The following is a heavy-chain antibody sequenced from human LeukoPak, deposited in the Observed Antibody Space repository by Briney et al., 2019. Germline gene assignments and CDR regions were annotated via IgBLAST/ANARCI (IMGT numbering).Heavy chain of an antibody. CDR1: GGSISSGSYS. J-gene: IGHJ4*02. Sequence: PSQTLSLTCAFSGGSISSGSYSWSWIRQPPGKGLEWIGYIYPRGSTYYNPSLKSRVILSLDKSANQFSLNLSSVTAADTAVYYCARFSPRAMGNYLDFWGQGTLVTVSS. D-gene: IGHD7-27*01. CDR3: ARFSPRAMGNYLDF. CDR2: IYPRGST. V-gene: IGHV4-30-2*01.